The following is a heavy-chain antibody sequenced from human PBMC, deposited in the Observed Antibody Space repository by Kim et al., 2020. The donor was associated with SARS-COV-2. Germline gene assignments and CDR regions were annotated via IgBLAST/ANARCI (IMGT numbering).Heavy chain of an antibody. J-gene: IGHJ5*02. D-gene: IGHD3-10*01. V-gene: IGHV2-5*02. CDR3: ARHIYTSPYYGWFGP. Sequence: SGPTLVMPTQTLTLTCTLSEFSISTSGVGVGWIRQPPGRALEFLALVYWDNDKGYSPSLRTRLTITKDTSRNQVVLTMANMDPGDTATYFCARHIYTSPYYGWFGPWGQGALVTVSS. CDR2: VYWDNDK. CDR1: EFSISTSGVG.